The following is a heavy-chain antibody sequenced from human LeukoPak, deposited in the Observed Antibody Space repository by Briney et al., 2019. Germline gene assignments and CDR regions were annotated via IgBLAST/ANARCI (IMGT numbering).Heavy chain of an antibody. CDR1: GYTFTGYY. J-gene: IGHJ4*02. CDR3: ARVPYDSSGYYRPFDY. Sequence: ASVKVSCKASGYTFTGYYMHWVRQAPGQGLGWLGSINPNSGGTNYAQNFQGRVTMTRDTSISTAYMELSRLRSDDTAVYYCARVPYDSSGYYRPFDYWGQGTLVTVSS. D-gene: IGHD3-22*01. V-gene: IGHV1-2*02. CDR2: INPNSGGT.